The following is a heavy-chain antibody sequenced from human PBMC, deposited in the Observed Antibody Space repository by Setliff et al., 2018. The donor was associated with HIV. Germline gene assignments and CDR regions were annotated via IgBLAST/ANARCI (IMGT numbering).Heavy chain of an antibody. J-gene: IGHJ4*02. V-gene: IGHV4-59*08. Sequence: SETLSLTCTVSHGAISSNYWSWIRQPPGKGLEWIGHIYYSRSTNYNPSLKSRVTISVDRPKNQFSLTLTSVTAADTAVFYCARVPVVSTMYYFDYWGQGTLVTVSS. CDR1: HGAISSNY. CDR2: IYYSRST. CDR3: ARVPVVSTMYYFDY. D-gene: IGHD5-12*01.